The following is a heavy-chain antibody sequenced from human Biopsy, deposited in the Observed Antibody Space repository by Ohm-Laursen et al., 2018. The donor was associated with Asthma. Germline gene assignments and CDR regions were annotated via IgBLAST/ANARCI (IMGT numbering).Heavy chain of an antibody. Sequence: GSLRLSCSASRFTFSSYGMHWVRQAPGKGLEWVAPISTASSFIYYADSVRGRFTTSRDNARNSVYLQMNSLRAEDTALYYCARIGPEWELPGREYSLHHWGEGTLVTVSS. J-gene: IGHJ1*01. D-gene: IGHD1-26*01. CDR1: RFTFSSYG. CDR3: ARIGPEWELPGREYSLHH. V-gene: IGHV3-21*01. CDR2: ISTASSFI.